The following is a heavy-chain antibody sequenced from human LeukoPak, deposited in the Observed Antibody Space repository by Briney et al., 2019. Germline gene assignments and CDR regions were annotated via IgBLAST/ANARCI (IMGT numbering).Heavy chain of an antibody. D-gene: IGHD2-2*01. CDR2: IYPGDSDT. V-gene: IGHV5-51*01. Sequence: GESLKISCKGSGYSFTSYWIGWVRQMPGKGLEWMGIIYPGDSDTRYSPSFQGQVPISADKSISTAYLQWSSLKASDTAMYYCARGSDCISTSCYAVFDYWGQGTLVTVSS. J-gene: IGHJ4*02. CDR3: ARGSDCISTSCYAVFDY. CDR1: GYSFTSYW.